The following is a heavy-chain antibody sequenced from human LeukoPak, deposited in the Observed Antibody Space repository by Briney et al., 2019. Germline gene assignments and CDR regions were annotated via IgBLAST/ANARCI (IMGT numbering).Heavy chain of an antibody. CDR3: ARGSGYDYGDNQGLFDL. D-gene: IGHD4-17*01. J-gene: IGHJ2*01. Sequence: SETLSLTCAVYGGSFSGYYWSWIRQPPGKGLEWIGEINHSGSTNYNPSLKSRVTISVDTSKNQFSLKLSSVTVADTAVYYCARGSGYDYGDNQGLFDLWGRGTLVTVSS. CDR1: GGSFSGYY. V-gene: IGHV4-34*01. CDR2: INHSGST.